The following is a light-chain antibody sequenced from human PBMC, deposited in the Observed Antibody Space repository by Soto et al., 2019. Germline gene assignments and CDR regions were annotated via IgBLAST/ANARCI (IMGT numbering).Light chain of an antibody. CDR3: QQYNNWPPRYT. CDR2: AAS. CDR1: QSISRN. Sequence: EIVMTQSPATLSLSLGERATLSCRASQSISRNLAWYHQRPGQAPRLLIYAASTRATGIPARFSGSGSGTDFTLTISGLQSEDFGVYFCQQYNNWPPRYTFGQATKLEIK. J-gene: IGKJ2*01. V-gene: IGKV3-15*01.